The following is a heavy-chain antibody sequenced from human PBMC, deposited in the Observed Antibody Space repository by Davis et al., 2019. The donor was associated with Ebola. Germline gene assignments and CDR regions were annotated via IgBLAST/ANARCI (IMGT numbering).Heavy chain of an antibody. D-gene: IGHD6-25*01. J-gene: IGHJ4*02. Sequence: PGGSLRLSCAASGFTFSSYGMNWVRQAPGKGLEWSSAISGSGGSTYYADSVKGRFTISRDNSKNTLYLQMNSLRAEDTAVYYCAKDLGGYYFDYWGQGTLVTVSS. CDR1: GFTFSSYG. CDR3: AKDLGGYYFDY. CDR2: ISGSGGST. V-gene: IGHV3-23*01.